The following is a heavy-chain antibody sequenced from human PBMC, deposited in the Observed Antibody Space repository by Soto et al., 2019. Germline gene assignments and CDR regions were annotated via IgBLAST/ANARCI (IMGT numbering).Heavy chain of an antibody. J-gene: IGHJ4*02. V-gene: IGHV1-24*01. D-gene: IGHD6-6*01. CDR3: AVVSSSSSGLDY. Sequence: GASVKVSCKVSGYTLTELSMHWVRQAPGKGLEWMGGFDPEDGETIYAQKFQGRVTMTEDTSTDTAYMELNSLRAEDTAVYYCAVVSSSSSGLDYWGQGTLVTVSS. CDR1: GYTLTELS. CDR2: FDPEDGET.